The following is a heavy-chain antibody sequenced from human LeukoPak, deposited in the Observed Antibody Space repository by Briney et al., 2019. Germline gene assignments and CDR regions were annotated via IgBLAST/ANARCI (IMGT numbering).Heavy chain of an antibody. V-gene: IGHV3-11*04. CDR2: IGSSGNTV. J-gene: IGHJ4*02. CDR3: ARDIAVALSSEY. D-gene: IGHD6-19*01. CDR1: GFTFSDYY. Sequence: GGSLRLLCAPSGFTFSDYYMSCIRQAPGKGLEWVSYIGSSGNTVYYADCVKGRFTISRDNAKNSLYLQMNTVRAEDTAVYYCARDIAVALSSEYWGQGTLVTVSS.